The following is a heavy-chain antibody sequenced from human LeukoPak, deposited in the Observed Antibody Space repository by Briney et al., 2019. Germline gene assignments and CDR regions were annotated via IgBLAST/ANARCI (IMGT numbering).Heavy chain of an antibody. Sequence: SVTVSCKASGGTFSSYAISWVRQAPGQGLEWMGGIIPIFGTANYAQKFQGRVTITTDESTSTAYMELSSLRSEDTAVYYCARAIAAAGTVAFDIWGQGTMVTVSS. CDR3: ARAIAAAGTVAFDI. V-gene: IGHV1-69*05. D-gene: IGHD6-13*01. CDR2: IIPIFGTA. CDR1: GGTFSSYA. J-gene: IGHJ3*02.